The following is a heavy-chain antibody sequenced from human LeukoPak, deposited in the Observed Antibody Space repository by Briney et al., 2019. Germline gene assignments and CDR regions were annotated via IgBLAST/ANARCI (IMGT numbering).Heavy chain of an antibody. CDR3: AAGGDQLPHDAFDI. CDR1: GGSVSSGSYY. J-gene: IGHJ3*02. CDR2: IYYSGST. Sequence: SETLSLTCTVSGGSVSSGSYYWSWIRQPPGKGLEWMGYIYYSGSTNYNPSLKSRVTISVDTSKNQFSLKLSSVTAADTAVYYCAAGGDQLPHDAFDIWGQGTMVTVSS. D-gene: IGHD2-2*01. V-gene: IGHV4-61*01.